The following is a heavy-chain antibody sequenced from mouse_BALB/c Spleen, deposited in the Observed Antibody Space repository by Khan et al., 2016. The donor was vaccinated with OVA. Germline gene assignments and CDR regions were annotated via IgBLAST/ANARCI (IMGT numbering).Heavy chain of an antibody. CDR2: IDPESGNT. D-gene: IGHD2-3*01. Sequence: VQLKQSGAELVRPGALVKLSCKASGFSIKAYYMHWVMQRPEQGLVWIGRIDPESGNTIYDPKFQGKASITSDKSSNTAYLQLSSLTSEDTAVYYCARDGYSPWFAYWGQGTLVTVSA. CDR3: ARDGYSPWFAY. V-gene: IGHV14-1*02. J-gene: IGHJ3*01. CDR1: GFSIKAYY.